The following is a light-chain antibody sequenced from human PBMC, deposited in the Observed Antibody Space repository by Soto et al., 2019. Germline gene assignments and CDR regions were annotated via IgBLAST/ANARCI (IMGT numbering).Light chain of an antibody. CDR1: QSISSGY. Sequence: EMVLTQSPATLSLSPGERATLSCRASQSISSGYVAWYQQKPGQAPRLLIYAASSRATGIADRFRDSGSGRDFTLTISRLEPEDFAVYYCHQYGSSAWTFGQGTKVDIK. V-gene: IGKV3-20*01. J-gene: IGKJ1*01. CDR2: AAS. CDR3: HQYGSSAWT.